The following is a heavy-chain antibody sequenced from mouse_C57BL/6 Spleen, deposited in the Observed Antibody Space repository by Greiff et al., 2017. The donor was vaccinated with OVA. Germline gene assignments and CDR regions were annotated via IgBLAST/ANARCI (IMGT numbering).Heavy chain of an antibody. Sequence: VKLQQPGAELVKPGASVKLSCKASGYTFTSYWMHWVKQRPGQGLEWIGMIHPNSGSTNYNEKFKSKATLTVDKSSSTAYMQLSSLTSEDSAVYYCARGSGNYLAWFAYWGQGTLVTVSA. CDR1: GYTFTSYW. CDR2: IHPNSGST. D-gene: IGHD2-1*01. J-gene: IGHJ3*01. CDR3: ARGSGNYLAWFAY. V-gene: IGHV1-64*01.